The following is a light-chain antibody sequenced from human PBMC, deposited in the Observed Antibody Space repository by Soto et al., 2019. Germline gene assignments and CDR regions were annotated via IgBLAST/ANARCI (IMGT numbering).Light chain of an antibody. Sequence: ILMTQSPATLSVSPGERGTLSCRASQSVSSNLAWYQQKPGQAPRLLIYGASTRATGIPARFSGSESGTDFTLTISSLQSEDFAVYYCHQYNDWPWTLGQGTKV. V-gene: IGKV3-15*01. CDR2: GAS. J-gene: IGKJ1*01. CDR1: QSVSSN. CDR3: HQYNDWPWT.